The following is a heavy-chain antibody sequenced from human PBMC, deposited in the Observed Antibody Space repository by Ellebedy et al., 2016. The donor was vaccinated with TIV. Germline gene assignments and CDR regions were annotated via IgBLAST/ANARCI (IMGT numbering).Heavy chain of an antibody. V-gene: IGHV1-69*06. CDR3: ARGIVVLGYYYYGMDV. CDR1: GGTFSSYA. D-gene: IGHD3-22*01. J-gene: IGHJ6*02. CDR2: IIPIFGTA. Sequence: SVKVSCXASGGTFSSYAISWVRQAPGQGLEWMGGIIPIFGTANYAQKFQGRVTITADKSTSTAYMELSSLRSEDTAVYYCARGIVVLGYYYYGMDVWGQGTTVTVSS.